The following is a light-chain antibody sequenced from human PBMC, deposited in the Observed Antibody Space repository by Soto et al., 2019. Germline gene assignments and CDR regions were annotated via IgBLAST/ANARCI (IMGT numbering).Light chain of an antibody. Sequence: DIVLTQSPLSLPVTPGEPASISCRSSQSLLNSNGYNYLDWYLQKPGQSPQLLIFLASNRASGVPDRFSGSGSGTDFTLKISRVEAEDVGVYYCMQAQQTRTFGQGTQREI. J-gene: IGKJ1*01. CDR3: MQAQQTRT. V-gene: IGKV2-28*01. CDR2: LAS. CDR1: QSLLNSNGYNY.